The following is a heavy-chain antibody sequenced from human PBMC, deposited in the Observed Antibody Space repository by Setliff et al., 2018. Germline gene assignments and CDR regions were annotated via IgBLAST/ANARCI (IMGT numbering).Heavy chain of an antibody. V-gene: IGHV4-39*07. CDR3: ARVDFTMIQGVLGL. J-gene: IGHJ1*01. D-gene: IGHD3-10*01. CDR2: VYYSGYT. CDR1: GGSVSSTSHY. Sequence: ETLSLTCNVSGGSVSSTSHYWGWIRQPPGKGMERIGSVYYSGYTYYNPSLQSRVTISVDMSKNQFSMKLTSVTAADTAVYYCARVDFTMIQGVLGLWGQGTLVTVSS.